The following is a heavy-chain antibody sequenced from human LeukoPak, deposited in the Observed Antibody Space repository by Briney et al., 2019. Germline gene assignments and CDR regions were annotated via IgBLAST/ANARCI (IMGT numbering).Heavy chain of an antibody. V-gene: IGHV3-30*02. J-gene: IGHJ4*02. D-gene: IGHD3-9*01. CDR3: AKDRVLRYFDCLFDLDY. CDR1: GFTFSSYG. Sequence: GGSLRLSCAASGFTFSSYGMNWVRQAPGKGLEWVAFIRHGRRIIYYADSVKGRFTISRDNSTNTLYLQMNSLRAEDTAVYYCAKDRVLRYFDCLFDLDYWGQGTLVTVSS. CDR2: IRHGRRII.